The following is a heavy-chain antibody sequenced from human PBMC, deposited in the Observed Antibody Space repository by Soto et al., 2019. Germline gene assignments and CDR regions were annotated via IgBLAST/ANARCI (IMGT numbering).Heavy chain of an antibody. D-gene: IGHD1-26*01. CDR2: KKQDGREL. CDR1: GFTFSDYW. J-gene: IGHJ4*02. V-gene: IGHV3-7*03. CDR3: ARHTGTYWDY. Sequence: EVQLVESGGGFVRPGGCLRLSCAASGFTFSDYWMTWVRQAPGKGLEWVANKKQDGRELFYVDSVKGRFTISRDNAKNSLSLEMNSLRAEDTALYYCARHTGTYWDYWGQGILVTVSS.